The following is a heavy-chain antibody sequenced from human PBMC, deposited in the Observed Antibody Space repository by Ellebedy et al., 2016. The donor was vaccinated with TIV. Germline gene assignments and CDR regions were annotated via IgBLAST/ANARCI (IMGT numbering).Heavy chain of an antibody. V-gene: IGHV1-18*04. J-gene: IGHJ4*02. CDR2: INAYNGNT. CDR3: ARVGGYSGYDQQFDY. D-gene: IGHD5-12*01. Sequence: ASVKVSCKASGYTFTSYGISWVRQAPGQGLEWMGWINAYNGNTNYAQKLQGRVTMTTDTSTSTAYMELRSLRSDDTAVYYCARVGGYSGYDQQFDYWGQGTLVTVSS. CDR1: GYTFTSYG.